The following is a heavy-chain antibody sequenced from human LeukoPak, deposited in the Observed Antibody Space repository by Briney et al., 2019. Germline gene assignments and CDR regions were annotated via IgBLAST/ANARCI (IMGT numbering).Heavy chain of an antibody. V-gene: IGHV3-23*01. CDR1: GFIFSSYA. CDR3: AKSQLTTKAFDY. J-gene: IGHJ4*02. Sequence: PGGSLRLSCAVSGFIFSSYAMSWVRQAPGKGLEWVSAISGSGGSTYYADSVKGRFTISRDNSKNTLYLQMNSLRAEDTAVYYCAKSQLTTKAFDYWGQGTLVTVSS. D-gene: IGHD1-1*01. CDR2: ISGSGGST.